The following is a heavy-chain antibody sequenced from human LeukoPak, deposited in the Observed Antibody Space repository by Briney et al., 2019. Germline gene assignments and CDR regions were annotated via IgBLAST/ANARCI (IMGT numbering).Heavy chain of an antibody. CDR2: INPNSGGT. V-gene: IGHV1-2*02. Sequence: ASVKVSCKASGYIFTGYYMHWVRQAPGQGLEWMGWINPNSGGTKYAQQFQGRVTMTRDTSISTTYMELSRLTSDYTAVYYCARGEGDSSSWPLNYWGQGTLVPVSS. D-gene: IGHD6-13*01. J-gene: IGHJ4*02. CDR1: GYIFTGYY. CDR3: ARGEGDSSSWPLNY.